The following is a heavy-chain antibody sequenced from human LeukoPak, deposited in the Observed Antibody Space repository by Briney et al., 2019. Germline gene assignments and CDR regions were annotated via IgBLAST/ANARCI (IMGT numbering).Heavy chain of an antibody. D-gene: IGHD4-17*01. J-gene: IGHJ5*02. CDR1: GGSISSYY. CDR3: AKGGVYGDDVGDWFDP. CDR2: IYYSGST. V-gene: IGHV4-59*01. Sequence: PSETLSLTCTVSGGSISSYYWSWIRQPPGKGLGWVGYIYYSGSTNYNPSLKSRVTTSVDTSTNQFSLKLSSVTAAETAVYYCAKGGVYGDDVGDWFDPWGQGTLVTVSS.